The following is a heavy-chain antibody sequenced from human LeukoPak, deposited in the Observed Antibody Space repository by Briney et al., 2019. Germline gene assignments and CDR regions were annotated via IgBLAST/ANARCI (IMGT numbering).Heavy chain of an antibody. D-gene: IGHD6-19*01. Sequence: GGPLRLSCKASGFTFNIHAMSWVRQAPGKGREWVSAISGSGSNTYYADSVKGRFTISRDNSENTLYLQMNSLRVEDTAVYYCAKGPLIEVAGTTWDYWGQGTLVTVSS. V-gene: IGHV3-23*01. J-gene: IGHJ4*02. CDR1: GFTFNIHA. CDR3: AKGPLIEVAGTTWDY. CDR2: ISGSGSNT.